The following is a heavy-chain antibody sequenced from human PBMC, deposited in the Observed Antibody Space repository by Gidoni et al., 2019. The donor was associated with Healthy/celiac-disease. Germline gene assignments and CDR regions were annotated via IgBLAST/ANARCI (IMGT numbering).Heavy chain of an antibody. Sequence: EVQLVESGGGLVQPGGSLRLSCAASGFTFSTYWIHWVRQAPGKGLVWVSRINSDESSTTYADSVKGRFAISRDNAKNTLYLQMNSLRAEDTAVYYCARPISPSNYYDTYAFDIWGQGTMVTVSS. J-gene: IGHJ3*02. V-gene: IGHV3-74*01. CDR2: INSDESST. D-gene: IGHD3-22*01. CDR1: GFTFSTYW. CDR3: ARPISPSNYYDTYAFDI.